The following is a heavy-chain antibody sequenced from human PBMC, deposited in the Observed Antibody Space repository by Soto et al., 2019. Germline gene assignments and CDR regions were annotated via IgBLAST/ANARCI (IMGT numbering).Heavy chain of an antibody. CDR2: IYSGGST. V-gene: IGHV3-66*01. J-gene: IGHJ4*02. CDR1: GFTVSSNY. CDR3: GRDKAVGATDC. Sequence: EVQLVESGGGLVQPGVSLRLSCAASGFTVSSNYMSWVRQAPGKGLEWVAVIYSGGSTYYADSVKGRFIISRDNSENTLVLQMNSLRAEDTAVYYCGRDKAVGATDCWGQGTLVTVS. D-gene: IGHD1-26*01.